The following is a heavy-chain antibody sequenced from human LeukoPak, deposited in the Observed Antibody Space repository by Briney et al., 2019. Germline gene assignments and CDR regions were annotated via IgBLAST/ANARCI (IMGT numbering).Heavy chain of an antibody. CDR3: AKESWFGEPSLDH. Sequence: GGVLRLSCAASGFTFSGYAMSWVRQAPGMGLEWVASINARATSPYYADSVKGRFTISRDNAENTLHLQMSSLRADDTAVYYCAKESWFGEPSLDHWGQGALVTVSA. D-gene: IGHD3-10*01. J-gene: IGHJ4*02. CDR1: GFTFSGYA. V-gene: IGHV3-23*01. CDR2: INARATSP.